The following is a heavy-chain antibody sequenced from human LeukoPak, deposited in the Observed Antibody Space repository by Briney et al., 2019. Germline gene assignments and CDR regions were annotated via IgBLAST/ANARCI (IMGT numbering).Heavy chain of an antibody. Sequence: HPGGSLRLSCAASGFRFDDYAMHWVRQAPGKGLEWVSGISWDSAAIGYADSVRGRFTLSRDNAKNSLFLQVSSLRVEDTALYYCTKRARMGIAAAGDGFHIWGQGTMVTVSS. CDR1: GFRFDDYA. J-gene: IGHJ3*02. V-gene: IGHV3-9*01. CDR2: ISWDSAAI. D-gene: IGHD6-13*01. CDR3: TKRARMGIAAAGDGFHI.